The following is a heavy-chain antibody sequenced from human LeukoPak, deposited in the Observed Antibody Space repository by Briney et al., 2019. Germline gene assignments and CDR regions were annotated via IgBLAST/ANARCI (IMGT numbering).Heavy chain of an antibody. J-gene: IGHJ2*01. CDR2: IEKDGSAS. V-gene: IGHV3-7*01. Sequence: PGGSLRLSCAASGFTFSSYGMHWVRQAPGKGLEWVAKIEKDGSASYYVDSMKGRFTISRDNAKNSLYLQMNSLRAEDTAVYYCARAGVTNLLGETYWYFDLWGRVTLVTVSS. D-gene: IGHD1-26*01. CDR1: GFTFSSYG. CDR3: ARAGVTNLLGETYWYFDL.